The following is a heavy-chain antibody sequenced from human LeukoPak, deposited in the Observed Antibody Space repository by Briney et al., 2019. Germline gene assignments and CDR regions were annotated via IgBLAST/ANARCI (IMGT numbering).Heavy chain of an antibody. Sequence: SQTLSLTCTVSGGSISSGSHYWSWIRQPAGKGLEWIGRIYTSGSTNYNPSLKSRVTISVDTSKNQFSLKLSSVTAADTAVYYCARYGGSMVLFDYWGQGTLVTVSS. CDR3: ARYGGSMVLFDY. V-gene: IGHV4-61*02. D-gene: IGHD3-10*01. CDR2: IYTSGST. CDR1: GGSISSGSHY. J-gene: IGHJ4*02.